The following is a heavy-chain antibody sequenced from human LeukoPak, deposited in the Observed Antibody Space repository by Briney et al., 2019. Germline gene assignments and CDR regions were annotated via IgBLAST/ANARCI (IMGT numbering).Heavy chain of an antibody. Sequence: GGSLRLSCAASGFTFSSYAMNWVRQAPGKGLEWVSFMSSSGSYIYYADSVKGRFTISRDNAKNSLYLQMNSLRAEDTAVYYCARDLTTSMAYYFDRWGQGTLVTVSS. D-gene: IGHD5-18*01. CDR3: ARDLTTSMAYYFDR. V-gene: IGHV3-21*01. CDR2: MSSSGSYI. CDR1: GFTFSSYA. J-gene: IGHJ4*02.